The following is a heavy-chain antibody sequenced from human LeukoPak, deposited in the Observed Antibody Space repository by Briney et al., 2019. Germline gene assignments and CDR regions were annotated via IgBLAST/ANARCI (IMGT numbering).Heavy chain of an antibody. V-gene: IGHV5-51*01. J-gene: IGHJ4*02. CDR3: ARRMVRGVITSPFDY. D-gene: IGHD3-10*01. Sequence: GESLQISSKGSGDSFISYWVDWVRQMPGKGLEWMGIIYPGDSDTRYSPSFEGQVTISADKNISTAYLQWSSLKASDTAMYYCARRMVRGVITSPFDYWGQGTLVTVSS. CDR2: IYPGDSDT. CDR1: GDSFISYW.